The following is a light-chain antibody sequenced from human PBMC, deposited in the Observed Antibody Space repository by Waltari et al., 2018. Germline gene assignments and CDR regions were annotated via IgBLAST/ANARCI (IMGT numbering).Light chain of an antibody. J-gene: IGLJ7*01. V-gene: IGLV1-51*02. CDR1: SSNIGNNY. CDR2: ETS. CDR3: GTWDSSLSGAV. Sequence: QSVLTQPPSVSAAPGQRVTISCSGGSSNIGNNYVSWYRQFPGPAPKLLIYETSSRPPWIPGRLSGSKSGTSATLDITGLQAGDEADYYCGTWDSSLSGAVFGGGTHLTVL.